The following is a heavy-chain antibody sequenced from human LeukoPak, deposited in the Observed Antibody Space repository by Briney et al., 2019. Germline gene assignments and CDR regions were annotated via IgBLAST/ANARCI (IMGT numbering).Heavy chain of an antibody. CDR3: ARVGWQQLDYFDY. V-gene: IGHV3-30-3*01. CDR1: GYTLTELS. CDR2: ISYDGSNK. J-gene: IGHJ4*02. D-gene: IGHD6-13*01. Sequence: SCKVSGYTLTELSMHWVRQAPGKGLEWVAVISYDGSNKYYADSVKGRFTISRDNSKNTLYLQMNSLRAEDTAVYYCARVGWQQLDYFDYWGQGTLVTVSS.